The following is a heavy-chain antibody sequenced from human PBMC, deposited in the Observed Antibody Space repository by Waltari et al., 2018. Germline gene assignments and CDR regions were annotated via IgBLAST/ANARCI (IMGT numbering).Heavy chain of an antibody. V-gene: IGHV3-23*01. D-gene: IGHD1-26*01. CDR2: ISGGVGST. J-gene: IGHJ4*02. CDR3: ATELSPALLDY. Sequence: EVQLLESGGGLVQPGGSLRLSCAASGFTFSSYAMSWVRQAPGKGLEWVSAISGGVGSTYYADAVKGRFTISRDNSKNTLYLQMNSLRAEDTAVYYCATELSPALLDYWGQGTLVTVSS. CDR1: GFTFSSYA.